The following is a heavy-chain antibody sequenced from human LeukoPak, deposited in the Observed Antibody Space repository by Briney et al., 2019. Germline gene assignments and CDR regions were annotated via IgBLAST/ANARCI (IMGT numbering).Heavy chain of an antibody. CDR3: TTVAQW. J-gene: IGHJ4*02. D-gene: IGHD6-19*01. CDR1: GLSFSHAR. CDR2: IRTKSDGETT. Sequence: PGGSLRLSCAASGLSFSHARMSWVRQAPGKGLEWGGRIRTKSDGETTEYAAPVKGRFTISRDDSENMLYLQMSYLKTEDTAVYYCTTVAQWWGQGTLVFVSS. V-gene: IGHV3-15*01.